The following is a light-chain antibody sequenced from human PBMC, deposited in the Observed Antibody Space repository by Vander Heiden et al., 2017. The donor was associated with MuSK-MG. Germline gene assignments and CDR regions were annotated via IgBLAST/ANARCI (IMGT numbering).Light chain of an antibody. CDR1: QSISSY. V-gene: IGKV1-39*01. J-gene: IGKJ3*01. CDR3: QQSYSIPFT. CDR2: GAY. Sequence: DIQMTPSPSSLSASVGDRVTLTCRASQSISSYLDWYQQNPGKAPKLLIYGAYSLQSGVPSRFSGSGSGTDFTLTISSVKPEDFATYYCQQSYSIPFTFGPGTKVDI.